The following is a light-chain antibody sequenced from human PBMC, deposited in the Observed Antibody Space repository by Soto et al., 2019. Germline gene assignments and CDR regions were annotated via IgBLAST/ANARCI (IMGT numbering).Light chain of an antibody. CDR2: WAS. CDR1: QSVLYSSNNKNY. Sequence: DIVLTQSPDSLAVSLGERATINCKSSQSVLYSSNNKNYLAWYQQTPGQPPKLLIYWASTRESGVPDRISGSGSGTDFTLTINSLQAEDVAVYYCQQYYSAPWTFGQGTKVEIK. J-gene: IGKJ1*01. V-gene: IGKV4-1*01. CDR3: QQYYSAPWT.